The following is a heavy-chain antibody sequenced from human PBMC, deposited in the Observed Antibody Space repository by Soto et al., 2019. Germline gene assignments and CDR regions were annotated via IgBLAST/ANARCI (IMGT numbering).Heavy chain of an antibody. D-gene: IGHD3-9*01. Sequence: LRLSCAASGFIFSSHNMNWVRQAPGKGLEWVSSITGSSSYIFYADSVKGRFTISRDNAKNTVYLQMKSLRAEDTGVYYCARLVASETGYGMDVWGQGTTVTVSS. CDR1: GFIFSSHN. V-gene: IGHV3-21*06. J-gene: IGHJ6*02. CDR3: ARLVASETGYGMDV. CDR2: ITGSSSYI.